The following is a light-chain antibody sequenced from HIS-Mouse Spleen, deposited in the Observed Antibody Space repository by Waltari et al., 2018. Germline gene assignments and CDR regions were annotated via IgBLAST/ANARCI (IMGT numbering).Light chain of an antibody. CDR2: GAS. CDR1: QSVSSN. J-gene: IGKJ4*01. CDR3: QQYNNWPPLT. Sequence: EIVMTQSPATLSVSPGERATLSCRASQSVSSNLAWYQQKPGQAPRRLSYGASTRATGIPARFSGSGSGTEFTLTISSLQSEDFAVYYCQQYNNWPPLTFGGGTKVEIK. V-gene: IGKV3-15*01.